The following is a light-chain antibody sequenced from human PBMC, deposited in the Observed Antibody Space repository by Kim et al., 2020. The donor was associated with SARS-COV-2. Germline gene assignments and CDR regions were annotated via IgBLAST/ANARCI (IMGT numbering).Light chain of an antibody. J-gene: IGKJ1*01. CDR2: DAS. CDR1: QYVTRG. CDR3: QHRQS. Sequence: STLPDSVGDQVTITCRATQYVTRGLAWYQQKPGRAPKLLIYDASTLDRGVPSRFRGSGSGTEFTLTINSLQPDDFASYYCQHRQSFGQGTKVDIK. V-gene: IGKV1-5*01.